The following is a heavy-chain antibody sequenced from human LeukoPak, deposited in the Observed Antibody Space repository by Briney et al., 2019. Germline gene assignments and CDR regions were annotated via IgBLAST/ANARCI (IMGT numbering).Heavy chain of an antibody. D-gene: IGHD2-21*02. CDR2: ISAYNGNT. CDR1: GYTFTSYG. J-gene: IGHJ6*02. V-gene: IGHV1-18*01. Sequence: ASVKVSCKASGYTFTSYGISWARQAPGQGLERMGWISAYNGNTNYAQKLQGRVTMTTDTSTSTAYMELRSLRSDDTAVYYCARRGGDYVYYHYYGMDVWGQGTTVTVSS. CDR3: ARRGGDYVYYHYYGMDV.